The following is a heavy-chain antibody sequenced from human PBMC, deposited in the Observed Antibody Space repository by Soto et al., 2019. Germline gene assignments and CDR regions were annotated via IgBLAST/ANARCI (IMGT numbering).Heavy chain of an antibody. D-gene: IGHD2-2*02. V-gene: IGHV3-23*01. Sequence: GGSLRLSCAASGFTFSSYAMSWVRQAPGKGLEWVSAISGSGGSTYYADSVKGRFNMPRDNSKNTLYLLMNSLRAEDTGVYYCAKDIVVVPAAILNWFDPWGQGTLVTVSS. J-gene: IGHJ5*02. CDR2: ISGSGGST. CDR1: GFTFSSYA. CDR3: AKDIVVVPAAILNWFDP.